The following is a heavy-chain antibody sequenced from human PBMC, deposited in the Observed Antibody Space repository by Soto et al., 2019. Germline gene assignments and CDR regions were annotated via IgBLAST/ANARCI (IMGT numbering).Heavy chain of an antibody. CDR3: AKDLNPANSWVYSRNPFGAEKDF. D-gene: IGHD6-13*01. V-gene: IGHV3-23*01. Sequence: GGSLRLSCAASGFTFSSYAMSWVRQAPGKGLEWVSAISGSGGSTYYADSVKGRFTISRDNSKNTLYLQMNSLRAEDTAVYYCAKDLNPANSWVYSRNPFGAEKDFWAQGTLVTGSS. CDR2: ISGSGGST. CDR1: GFTFSSYA. J-gene: IGHJ4*02.